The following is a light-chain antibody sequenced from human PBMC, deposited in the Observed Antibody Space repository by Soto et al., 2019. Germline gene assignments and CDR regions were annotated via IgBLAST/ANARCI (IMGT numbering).Light chain of an antibody. CDR3: QSYENSRTGFYV. J-gene: IGLJ1*01. CDR2: GNT. Sequence: QSVLTQPPSVSGAPGQRVTISCTGRSSDIGAGFDVHWYQHLPGTAPKLLIYGNTNRPSGVPGRFSGSKSGTSASLVITGLQAEDEADHYCQSYENSRTGFYVFGTGTKVTVL. CDR1: SSDIGAGFD. V-gene: IGLV1-40*01.